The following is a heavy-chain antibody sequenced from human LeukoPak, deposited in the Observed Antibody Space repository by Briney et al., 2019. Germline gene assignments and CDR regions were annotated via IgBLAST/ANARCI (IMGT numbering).Heavy chain of an antibody. Sequence: GGSLRLSCAASGFTFSIYWMNWVRQAPGKGLEWVANINQDGSEKYYVDSVKGRFTISRDNGKNSLYLQLNSLRAEDTAVYYCAREGPGEYYDYWGQGTLVTVSS. CDR1: GFTFSIYW. D-gene: IGHD3-10*01. J-gene: IGHJ4*02. CDR3: AREGPGEYYDY. CDR2: INQDGSEK. V-gene: IGHV3-7*01.